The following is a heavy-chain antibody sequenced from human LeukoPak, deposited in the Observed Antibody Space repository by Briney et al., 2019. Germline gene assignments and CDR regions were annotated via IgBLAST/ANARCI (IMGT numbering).Heavy chain of an antibody. V-gene: IGHV4-39*07. CDR3: ARDRGRIVGAEGAFDI. J-gene: IGHJ3*02. CDR2: IYYSGST. D-gene: IGHD1-26*01. Sequence: QPPGKGLEWIGSIYYSGSTYYSPSFKSRVTISVDTSKNQFSLKLSSVTAADTAVYYCARDRGRIVGAEGAFDIWGQGTMVTVSS.